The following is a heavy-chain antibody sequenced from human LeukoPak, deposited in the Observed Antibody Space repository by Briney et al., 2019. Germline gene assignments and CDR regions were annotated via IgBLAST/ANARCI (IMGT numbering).Heavy chain of an antibody. V-gene: IGHV4-34*01. CDR2: INHSGST. CDR1: GGSFSGYY. CDR3: ARAPSSGWRRRKFDY. D-gene: IGHD6-19*01. Sequence: PSETLSLTCAVYGGSFSGYYWSWIRQPPGKGLEWIGEINHSGSTNYNPSLKSRVTISIDTSKNQFSLKMSSVTAADTAVYYCARAPSSGWRRRKFDYWGQGTLVTVSS. J-gene: IGHJ4*02.